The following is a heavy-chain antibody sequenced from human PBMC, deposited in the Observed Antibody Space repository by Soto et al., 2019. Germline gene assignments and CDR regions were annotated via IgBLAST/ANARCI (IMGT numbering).Heavy chain of an antibody. Sequence: SETLSLTCTVSGGSISSGGYYWSWIRQHPGKGLEWIGYIYYSGSTYYNPSLKSRVTISVDTSKNQFSLKLSSVTAADTAVYYCARERSGDFDYWGQGTLVTVSS. J-gene: IGHJ4*02. V-gene: IGHV4-31*03. CDR1: GGSISSGGYY. CDR2: IYYSGST. D-gene: IGHD1-26*01. CDR3: ARERSGDFDY.